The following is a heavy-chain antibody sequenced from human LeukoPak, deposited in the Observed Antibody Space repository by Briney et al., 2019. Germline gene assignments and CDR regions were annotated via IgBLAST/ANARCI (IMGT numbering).Heavy chain of an antibody. CDR2: IRYDGSNK. CDR3: VKPAVAGTLGNY. D-gene: IGHD6-19*01. J-gene: IGHJ4*02. CDR1: GFTFSSYG. V-gene: IGHV3-30*02. Sequence: PGGSLRLSCAASGFTFSSYGIHWVRQAPGKGLEWVAFIRYDGSNKYYADSVKGRFTISRDNSKNTLYLQMNSLRAEDTAVYYCVKPAVAGTLGNYWGQGTLVTVSS.